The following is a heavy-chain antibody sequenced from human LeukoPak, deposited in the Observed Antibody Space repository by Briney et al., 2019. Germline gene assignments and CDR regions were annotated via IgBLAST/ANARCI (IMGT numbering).Heavy chain of an antibody. V-gene: IGHV3-74*01. D-gene: IGHD2-2*02. CDR1: GFTFSSYA. Sequence: GGSLRLSCAASGFTFSSYAMHWVRQAPGKGLVWVSRSNNDGSDTIYADSVKGRFTTPRDNAKNTLYLEVNSLRAEDTAVYYCARDQLYCGGPTCYRTGDDSWGQGTLVTVSS. J-gene: IGHJ4*02. CDR3: ARDQLYCGGPTCYRTGDDS. CDR2: SNNDGSDT.